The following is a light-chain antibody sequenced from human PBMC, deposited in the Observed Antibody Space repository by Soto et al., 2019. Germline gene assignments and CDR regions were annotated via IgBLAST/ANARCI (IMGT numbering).Light chain of an antibody. CDR2: DAS. Sequence: DIQMTQSPSSLSASVGDRVTITCRASQGIRNYLAWYQQKPGKSPNLLIYDASTLQSGVPSRFSGSGYGTDFTLTIDSLQPEDLATYYCQKYNSAPLTFGGGTKVEIK. V-gene: IGKV1-27*01. J-gene: IGKJ4*01. CDR1: QGIRNY. CDR3: QKYNSAPLT.